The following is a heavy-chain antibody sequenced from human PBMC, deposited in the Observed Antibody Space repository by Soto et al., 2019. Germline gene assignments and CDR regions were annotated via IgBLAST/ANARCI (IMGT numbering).Heavy chain of an antibody. CDR3: ARGGISHWAYFYYMDV. CDR1: GGSISSSSYY. J-gene: IGHJ6*03. D-gene: IGHD2-21*01. V-gene: IGHV4-39*07. Sequence: SETLSLTCTVSGGSISSSSYYWGWIRQPPGKGLELIGDINHLGSINYNPSLKSRVTMSVDTSKNQFSLTLNSVTAADTATFYCARGGISHWAYFYYMDVWDRGTTVTVSS. CDR2: INHLGSI.